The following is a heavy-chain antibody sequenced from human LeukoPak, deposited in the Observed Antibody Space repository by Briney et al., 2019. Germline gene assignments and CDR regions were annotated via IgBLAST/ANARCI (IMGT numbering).Heavy chain of an antibody. Sequence: GGSLRLSCAASGFTFSSYSMNWVRQAPGKGLEWVSSINSSSSYIYYADSVKGRFTISRDNAKNSLYLQMNSLRAEDTAVYYCARAGITMVRGVIIRKGNWFDPWGQGTLVTVSS. CDR3: ARAGITMVRGVIIRKGNWFDP. CDR1: GFTFSSYS. J-gene: IGHJ5*02. V-gene: IGHV3-21*01. D-gene: IGHD3-10*01. CDR2: INSSSSYI.